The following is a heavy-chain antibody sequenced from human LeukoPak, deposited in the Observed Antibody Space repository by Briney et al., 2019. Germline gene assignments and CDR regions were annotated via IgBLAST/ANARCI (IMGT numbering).Heavy chain of an antibody. Sequence: SQTLSLTCTVSGGSITSGSYYWSWIRQPAGKGLEWIGRIYTSGTTNYNPSLKSRLTISIDASKNQFSLKLSSVTAADTAVYYCARVLDSNASRRFDIWGQGTMVTVSS. CDR2: IYTSGTT. J-gene: IGHJ3*02. CDR3: ARVLDSNASRRFDI. CDR1: GGSITSGSYY. D-gene: IGHD6-6*01. V-gene: IGHV4-61*02.